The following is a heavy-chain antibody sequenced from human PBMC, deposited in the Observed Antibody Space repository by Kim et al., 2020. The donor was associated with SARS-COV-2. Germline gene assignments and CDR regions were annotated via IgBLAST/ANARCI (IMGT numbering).Heavy chain of an antibody. V-gene: IGHV4-34*01. Sequence: SETLSLTCAVYGGSFSGYYWSWIRQPPGKWLEWTGEINHSGSTNYNPSLKSRVTISVDTSKNQFSLKLSSVTAADTAVYYCARGPKSRPYYDRMGAFDIWGQGTMVTVSS. CDR2: INHSGST. CDR3: ARGPKSRPYYDRMGAFDI. CDR1: GGSFSGYY. D-gene: IGHD3-22*01. J-gene: IGHJ3*02.